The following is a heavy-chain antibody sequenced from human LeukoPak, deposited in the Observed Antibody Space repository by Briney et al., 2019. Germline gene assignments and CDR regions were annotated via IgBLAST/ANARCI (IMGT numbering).Heavy chain of an antibody. J-gene: IGHJ4*02. Sequence: GGSQRLSCAASGFTFSSYEMNWVRQAPGKGLEWVSYISSGGNTIYYADSVKGRFTISRDNAKNSLYLQMNSLRAEDTAVYYCAREGTAMVSFDYWGQGTLVTVSS. CDR1: GFTFSSYE. D-gene: IGHD5-18*01. CDR3: AREGTAMVSFDY. CDR2: ISSGGNTI. V-gene: IGHV3-48*03.